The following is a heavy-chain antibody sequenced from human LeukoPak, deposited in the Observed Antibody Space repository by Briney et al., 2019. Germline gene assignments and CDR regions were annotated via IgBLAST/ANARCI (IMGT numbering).Heavy chain of an antibody. CDR3: ARSSSGWYYFDY. V-gene: IGHV3-21*01. Sequence: PGGSLRLSCAASGFTFSSYSMNWVRQAPGKGLEWVSSISSSSSYIYYADSVKGRFTISRDNAKNSLYLQMNSLRAEDTAAYYCARSSSGWYYFDYWGQGALVTVSS. D-gene: IGHD6-19*01. J-gene: IGHJ4*02. CDR1: GFTFSSYS. CDR2: ISSSSSYI.